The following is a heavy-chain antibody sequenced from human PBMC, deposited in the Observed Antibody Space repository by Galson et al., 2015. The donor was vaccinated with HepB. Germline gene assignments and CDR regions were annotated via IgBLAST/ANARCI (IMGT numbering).Heavy chain of an antibody. CDR3: ATWLRYCTGGVCSYYFDY. J-gene: IGHJ4*02. CDR1: GYTLTELS. CDR2: FDPEDGET. V-gene: IGHV1-24*01. D-gene: IGHD2-8*02. Sequence: SVKVSCKVSGYTLTELSMNWVRQAPGKGLEWMGGFDPEDGETIYAQKFQGRVTMTEDTSTDTAYMELSSLRSEDTAVYYCATWLRYCTGGVCSYYFDYWGQGTLVTVSS.